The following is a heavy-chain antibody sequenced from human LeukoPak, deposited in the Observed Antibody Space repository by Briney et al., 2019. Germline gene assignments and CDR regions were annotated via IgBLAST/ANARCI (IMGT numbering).Heavy chain of an antibody. Sequence: SETLSLTCTASGGSISSSSYYWGWIRQPPGKGLEWIGSIYSSGSTYYNPSLKSRVFILMDTSKNHFSLTLSSVTAADTAVYYCARSDGYGLVGIWGQGTMVTVSS. CDR2: IYSSGST. CDR3: ARSDGYGLVGI. J-gene: IGHJ3*02. CDR1: GGSISSSSYY. D-gene: IGHD3-10*01. V-gene: IGHV4-39*07.